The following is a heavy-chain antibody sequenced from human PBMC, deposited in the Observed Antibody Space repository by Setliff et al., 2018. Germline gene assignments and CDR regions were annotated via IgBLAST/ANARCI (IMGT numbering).Heavy chain of an antibody. D-gene: IGHD3-9*01. CDR3: AASRVPATGLVNY. CDR1: GDSISSHY. J-gene: IGHJ4*02. V-gene: IGHV4-59*11. CDR2: IYYTGST. Sequence: PSETLSLTCTVSGDSISSHYWSWIRQPPGKGLEWIGYIYYTGSTTYNPSLKSRVTISLDTSQNQFSLKVNSVTAADTAVYYCAASRVPATGLVNYWGQGTLVTVSS.